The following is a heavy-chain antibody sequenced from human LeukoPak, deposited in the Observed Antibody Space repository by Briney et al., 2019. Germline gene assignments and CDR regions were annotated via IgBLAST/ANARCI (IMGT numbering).Heavy chain of an antibody. CDR2: IYPGDSDT. Sequence: GESPKISCKASGHSLTSYWIAWVRQMPGTGLEWMGIIYPGDSDTRYNPSFQGQVTISADKSISTAYLQWSSLKASDTATYYCARYSSTWGAFVDYWGQGTLVTVSS. D-gene: IGHD6-13*01. J-gene: IGHJ4*02. V-gene: IGHV5-51*01. CDR3: ARYSSTWGAFVDY. CDR1: GHSLTSYW.